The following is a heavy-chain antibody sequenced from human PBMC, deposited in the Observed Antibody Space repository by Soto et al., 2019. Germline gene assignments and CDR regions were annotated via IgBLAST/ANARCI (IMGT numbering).Heavy chain of an antibody. D-gene: IGHD3-16*01. J-gene: IGHJ3*02. CDR3: ARDRVAGIWGDAFDI. Sequence: ASVKVSCKTSGYTFTNHGINWVRQAPGQGLEWMGWINPYNANANYAQKLQGRVTMTTDTSTSTAYMDLRSLTSDDTAVYYCARDRVAGIWGDAFDIWGQGAMVTVSS. CDR1: GYTFTNHG. CDR2: INPYNANA. V-gene: IGHV1-18*04.